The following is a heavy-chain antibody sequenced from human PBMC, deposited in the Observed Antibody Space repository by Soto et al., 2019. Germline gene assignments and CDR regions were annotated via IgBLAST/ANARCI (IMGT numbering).Heavy chain of an antibody. CDR3: ARELLMDV. CDR1: VFTFSIYG. Sequence: GGSLSLSCSASVFTFSIYGMHWVRQAPGKGLEWVAVIWYDGSNKYYADSVKGRFTISRDNSKNTLYLQMNSLRAEDTAVYYCARELLMDVWGQGTTVTVSS. CDR2: IWYDGSNK. V-gene: IGHV3-33*01. J-gene: IGHJ6*02.